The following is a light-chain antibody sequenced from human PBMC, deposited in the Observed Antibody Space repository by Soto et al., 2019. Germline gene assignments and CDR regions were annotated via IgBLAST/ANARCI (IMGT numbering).Light chain of an antibody. V-gene: IGLV2-14*01. CDR2: DVS. CDR1: SSDVGGYNY. CDR3: SSYTSSSTYV. J-gene: IGLJ1*01. Sequence: QSALTQPASVSGSPGQSINISCSGTSSDVGGYNYVSWYQHHPGRAPKLMIYDVSNRPSGVSNRFSGSKSGNTASLTISGLQAEDEADYYCSSYTSSSTYVFGTGPKVTVL.